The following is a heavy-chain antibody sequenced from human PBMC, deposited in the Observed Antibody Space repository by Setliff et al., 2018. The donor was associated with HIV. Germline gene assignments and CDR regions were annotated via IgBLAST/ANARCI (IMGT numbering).Heavy chain of an antibody. J-gene: IGHJ4*02. CDR2: IKSKTDGGTI. CDR3: TTDLGGSYHGWNY. D-gene: IGHD1-26*01. CDR1: GFSFSNAW. V-gene: IGHV3-15*07. Sequence: PGGSLRLSCAASGFSFSNAWMDWVRQAPGKGLEWVGHIKSKTDGGTIDYAAPVKGRFTISRDDSKNTLYLQMNSLKTEDTAVYYCTTDLGGSYHGWNYWGQGTLVTVSS.